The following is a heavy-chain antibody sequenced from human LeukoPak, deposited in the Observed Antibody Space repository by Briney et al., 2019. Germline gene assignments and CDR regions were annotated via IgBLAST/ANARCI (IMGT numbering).Heavy chain of an antibody. CDR3: ARDPGEGYSGDY. CDR2: INPNSGGT. D-gene: IGHD5-12*01. V-gene: IGHV1-2*02. Sequence: ASATLFCKSSGYTFSGYYVQWSGQAPAQKLEWMGWINPNSGGTNYAQKFQGRVTMTRDTSISTAYMELSRLRSDDTAVYYCARDPGEGYSGDYWGQGTLVTVS. CDR1: GYTFSGYY. J-gene: IGHJ4*02.